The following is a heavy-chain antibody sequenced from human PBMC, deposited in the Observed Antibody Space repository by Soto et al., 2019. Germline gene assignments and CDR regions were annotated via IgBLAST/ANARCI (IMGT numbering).Heavy chain of an antibody. CDR1: GYTFTSYG. CDR3: ARVEVNVATDQYFDY. J-gene: IGHJ4*02. CDR2: ISAYNGNT. V-gene: IGHV1-18*01. Sequence: GASVKVSCKASGYTFTSYGISWVRQAPGQGLEWMGWISAYNGNTNYAQKLQGRVTMTTDTSTSTAYMELRSLRSDDTAVYYCARVEVNVATDQYFDYWGQGTLVTVSS. D-gene: IGHD5-12*01.